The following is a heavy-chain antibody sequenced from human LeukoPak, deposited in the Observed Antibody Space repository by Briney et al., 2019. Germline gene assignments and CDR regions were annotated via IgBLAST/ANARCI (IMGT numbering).Heavy chain of an antibody. CDR2: IYYSGST. V-gene: IGHV4-31*03. J-gene: IGHJ4*02. Sequence: SETLSLTCTVSGGSISSGGYYWSWIRQHPGKGLEWIGYIYYSGSTCYNPSLKSRVTISVDTSKNQFSLKLSSVTAADTAVCYCARAGFSSGEFDYWGQGTLVTVSS. CDR3: ARAGFSSGEFDY. CDR1: GGSISSGGYY. D-gene: IGHD6-19*01.